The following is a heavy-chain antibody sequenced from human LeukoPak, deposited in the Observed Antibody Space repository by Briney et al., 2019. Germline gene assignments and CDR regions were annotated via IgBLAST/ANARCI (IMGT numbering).Heavy chain of an antibody. J-gene: IGHJ4*02. CDR1: GYSISSGYY. D-gene: IGHD3-10*01. V-gene: IGHV4-38-2*02. Sequence: KSSETLSLTCAVSGYSISSGYYWGWIRQPPGKGLEWIGSIYHSGSTYYNPSLKSRVTISVDTSKNQFSLKLSSVTAADTAVYYCARDPRDYYGSGSYQLDYWGQGTLVTVSS. CDR2: IYHSGST. CDR3: ARDPRDYYGSGSYQLDY.